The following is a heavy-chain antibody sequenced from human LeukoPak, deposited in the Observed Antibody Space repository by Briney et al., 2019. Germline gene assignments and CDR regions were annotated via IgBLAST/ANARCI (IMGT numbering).Heavy chain of an antibody. V-gene: IGHV4-34*01. CDR3: ARFHGAGYSSSWYSPRGYYYMDV. Sequence: SETLSLTCGVYGDSISGYHWTLIRQPPGKGLEWIGEINRSGSTNYNPSLKRRGTISLDTSKNQFSLRLTSVTAADTAVYFCARFHGAGYSSSWYSPRGYYYMDVWGKGTTVTVSS. CDR1: GDSISGYH. D-gene: IGHD6-13*01. J-gene: IGHJ6*03. CDR2: INRSGST.